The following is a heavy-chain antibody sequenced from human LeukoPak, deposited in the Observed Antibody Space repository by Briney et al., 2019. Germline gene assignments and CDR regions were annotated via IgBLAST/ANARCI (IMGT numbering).Heavy chain of an antibody. D-gene: IGHD7-27*01. Sequence: ASVKVSCKASGYSFTSYYIHWVRQAPGQGLEWMGRINPSSGGTNYAQKFQGRVTMTRDTSITTAYMGLSSLRSDDTAVYYCARETGGSSEYFDYWGQGTLVTVSS. CDR2: INPSSGGT. V-gene: IGHV1-2*06. CDR3: ARETGGSSEYFDY. CDR1: GYSFTSYY. J-gene: IGHJ4*02.